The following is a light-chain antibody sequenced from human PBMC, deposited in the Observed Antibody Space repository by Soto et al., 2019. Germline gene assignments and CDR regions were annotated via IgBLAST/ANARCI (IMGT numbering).Light chain of an antibody. CDR3: SSYTSSSTHV. CDR2: DVS. V-gene: IGLV2-14*01. Sequence: QSVLTQPASVSGSPGQSITVSCTGTSSDVGFYDFVSWYQQQPGKAPQLMIYDVSNRPSGVSNRFSGSKSGNTASLTISGLQADVYADYYCSSYTSSSTHVFGTGTKVTVL. J-gene: IGLJ1*01. CDR1: SSDVGFYDF.